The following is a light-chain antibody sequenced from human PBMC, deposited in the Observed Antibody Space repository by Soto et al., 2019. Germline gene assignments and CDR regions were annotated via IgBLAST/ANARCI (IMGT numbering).Light chain of an antibody. V-gene: IGKV3-20*01. J-gene: IGKJ1*01. CDR3: QQYGSSPRT. Sequence: EIVLTQSPGTLSFSPGDRSTLSCRSSQSLSRSSLAWYQQKPGRAPRLLIYGASSRATGIPDRFSGSGSGTDFTLTISRLEPEDFAVYYCQQYGSSPRTFGQGTKVDIK. CDR1: QSLSRSS. CDR2: GAS.